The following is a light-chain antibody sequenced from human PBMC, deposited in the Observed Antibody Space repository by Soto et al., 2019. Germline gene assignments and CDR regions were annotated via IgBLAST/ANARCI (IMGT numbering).Light chain of an antibody. Sequence: DIQMTQSPSSLSASVGQTVTITCRASQSVSTYLNWYQQRPGKAPKLLIYSASSLQSGVPSRFRGSGSGTDFTLTISSLQPEDFATYYCQQSYSSVVYTFXQGTKVDNK. CDR3: QQSYSSVVYT. CDR1: QSVSTY. V-gene: IGKV1-39*01. J-gene: IGKJ2*01. CDR2: SAS.